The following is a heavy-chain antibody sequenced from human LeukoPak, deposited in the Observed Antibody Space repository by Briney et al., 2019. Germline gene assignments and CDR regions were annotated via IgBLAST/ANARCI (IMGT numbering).Heavy chain of an antibody. D-gene: IGHD6-13*01. CDR1: GGTFSSYA. CDR3: AREDVVAAAGNNPDY. CDR2: IIPIFGTA. Sequence: SVKVSCKASGGTFSSYAISLVRQAPGQGLEWMGRIIPIFGTANYAQKFQGRVTITTDESTSTAYMELSSLRSEDTAVYYCAREDVVAAAGNNPDYWGQGTLVTVSS. V-gene: IGHV1-69*05. J-gene: IGHJ4*02.